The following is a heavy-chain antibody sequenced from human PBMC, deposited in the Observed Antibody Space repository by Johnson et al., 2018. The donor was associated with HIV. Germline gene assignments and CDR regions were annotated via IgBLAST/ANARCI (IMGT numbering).Heavy chain of an antibody. CDR2: ISYDGSNK. J-gene: IGHJ3*02. CDR3: ARSQYSGRTGGAFDI. D-gene: IGHD1-26*01. CDR1: GFAFSSYA. Sequence: QVHLVESGGGVVQPGGSLRLSCVASGFAFSSYAMHWVRQAPGKGLEWVAVISYDGSNKYYADSVKGRFTISRDNSKNTLYLQMNSLRAEDTAVYYCARSQYSGRTGGAFDIWGQGTVVTVSS. V-gene: IGHV3-30*04.